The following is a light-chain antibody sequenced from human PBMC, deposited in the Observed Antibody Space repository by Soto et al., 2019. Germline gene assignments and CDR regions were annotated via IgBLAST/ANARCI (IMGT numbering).Light chain of an antibody. Sequence: EIVMTQSPATLSVSPGERATLSCRASQSVSNNLAWYQQKPGQAPRLLIYGASTRATGLPARFSGSGSGTESTITISILHSKDMAVYSCQQYNNWPRGTFGGGTKVEIK. CDR2: GAS. CDR1: QSVSNN. J-gene: IGKJ4*01. CDR3: QQYNNWPRGT. V-gene: IGKV3-15*01.